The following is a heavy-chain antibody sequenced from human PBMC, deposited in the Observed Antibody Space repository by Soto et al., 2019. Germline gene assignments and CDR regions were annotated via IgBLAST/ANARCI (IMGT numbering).Heavy chain of an antibody. J-gene: IGHJ6*02. CDR1: GGSIRSSSSY. D-gene: IGHD3-3*01. CDR2: IYYSGST. Sequence: QLQLQESGPGLVKPSETLSLTCTVSGGSIRSSSSYWDWIRQPPGKGLVWIGSIYYSGSTYYNPSLKRRVIISMDKSKNQFSLNVSYVTAADTAVYYCARRRGVVQDGMDVWGQGTTVIVSS. CDR3: ARRRGVVQDGMDV. V-gene: IGHV4-39*01.